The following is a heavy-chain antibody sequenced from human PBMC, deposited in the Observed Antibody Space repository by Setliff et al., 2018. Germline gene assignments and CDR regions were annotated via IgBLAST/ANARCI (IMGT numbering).Heavy chain of an antibody. D-gene: IGHD6-13*01. CDR2: IHYAGTT. V-gene: IGHV4-59*02. CDR1: GGSVSGYY. J-gene: IGHJ1*01. Sequence: PSETLSLTCTVSGGSVSGYYWSWIRQPPGKALEWIGYIHYAGTTFYNPSLKSRVTISEDMSKNQFSLKVSSVTAADTAIYYCALSSSWFKDFQHWGQGTLVTVSS. CDR3: ALSSSWFKDFQH.